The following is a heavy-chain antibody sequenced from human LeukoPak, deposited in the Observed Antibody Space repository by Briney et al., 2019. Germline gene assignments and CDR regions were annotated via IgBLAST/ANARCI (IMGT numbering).Heavy chain of an antibody. J-gene: IGHJ6*03. CDR2: ISSTSSYI. CDR3: AKDRCSNGIGCYYYYMDV. D-gene: IGHD2-8*01. V-gene: IGHV3-21*01. CDR1: GFTFNSHS. Sequence: GGSLRLSCAASGFTFNSHSMNWVRQAPGKGLEWVSSISSTSSYIYYADSVKSRFTISRDNAKNSLYLQMNSLKAEDTAVYYCAKDRCSNGIGCYYYYMDVWGKGTTVTISS.